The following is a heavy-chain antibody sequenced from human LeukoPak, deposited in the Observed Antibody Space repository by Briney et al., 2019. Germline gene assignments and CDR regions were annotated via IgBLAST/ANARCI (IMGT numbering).Heavy chain of an antibody. CDR2: INPSGGST. CDR3: AREVLELGYGMDV. Sequence: ASVKVSCKASGYTLTSYYMHWVRQAPGQGLEWMGIINPSGGSTSYAQKFQGRVTMTWDTSTSTVYMELSSLRSEDTAVYYCAREVLELGYGMDVWGQGTTVTVSS. D-gene: IGHD1-7*01. J-gene: IGHJ6*02. CDR1: GYTLTSYY. V-gene: IGHV1-46*01.